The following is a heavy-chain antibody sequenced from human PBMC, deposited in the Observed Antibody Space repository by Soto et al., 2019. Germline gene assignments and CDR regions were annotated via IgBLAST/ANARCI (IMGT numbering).Heavy chain of an antibody. D-gene: IGHD3-10*01. CDR1: GFTFSSYG. CDR3: AKDFGGYFDY. V-gene: IGHV3-30*18. CDR2: ISYDGSNK. J-gene: IGHJ4*02. Sequence: GGSLRLSCAASGFTFSSYGMHWVRQAPGKGLEWVAVISYDGSNKYYADSVKGRFTISRDNSKNTLYLQMNSLRAEDTAVYYCAKDFGGYFDYWGQGTLVTVSS.